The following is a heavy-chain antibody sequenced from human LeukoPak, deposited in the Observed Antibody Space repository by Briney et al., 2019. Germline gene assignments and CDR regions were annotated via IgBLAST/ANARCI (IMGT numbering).Heavy chain of an antibody. CDR2: IIPIFGTA. J-gene: IGHJ4*02. Sequence: SVKVSCKASGGTFSSYAISWVRQAPGQGLEWMGGIIPIFGTANYAQKFQGRVTITADKSTSTAYMELSSLRSEDTAVYYCARDRSRSYYDSSALDWGQGTLVTVSS. D-gene: IGHD3-22*01. CDR3: ARDRSRSYYDSSALD. CDR1: GGTFSSYA. V-gene: IGHV1-69*06.